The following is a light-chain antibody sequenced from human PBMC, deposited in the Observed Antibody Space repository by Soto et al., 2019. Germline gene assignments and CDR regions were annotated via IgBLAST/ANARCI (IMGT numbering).Light chain of an antibody. V-gene: IGKV3-20*01. Sequence: ELTQSPGTLSLSPGQRATLYCRASQSVSSSYLAWYQQKPGQAPRLLIYGASSRATGIPDRFSGSGSGTDFTLTISRLEPEDFAVYYCQQYGSSPQTFGQGTKVDIK. J-gene: IGKJ1*01. CDR1: QSVSSSY. CDR3: QQYGSSPQT. CDR2: GAS.